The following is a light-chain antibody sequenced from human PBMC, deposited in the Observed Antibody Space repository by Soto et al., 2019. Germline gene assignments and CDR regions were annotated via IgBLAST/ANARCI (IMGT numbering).Light chain of an antibody. CDR2: DDI. J-gene: IGLJ1*01. Sequence: SYELTQPPSVSVAPGQTAKITCGGANIASKSVHWYQQRPGQAPVLVVYDDIERPSGIPERFSGSNSGDTATLTITRAEAGDEADYYCQVWDGTRDHYVFGGGTKLTVL. V-gene: IGLV3-21*02. CDR3: QVWDGTRDHYV. CDR1: NIASKS.